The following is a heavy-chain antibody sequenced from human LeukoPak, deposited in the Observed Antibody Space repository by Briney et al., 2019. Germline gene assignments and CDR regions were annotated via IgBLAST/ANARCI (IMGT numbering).Heavy chain of an antibody. CDR1: GFPFSSYT. CDR2: ILNGNTV. J-gene: IGHJ4*02. Sequence: KAGGSLRLSRAASGFPFSSYTMNWVRQAPGKGLEWVSFILNGNTVSYADPVQGRFTISRDNAQNSVYLQMNSLRADDQAVYYCVRDHLWAFDYWGQGILVTVSS. CDR3: VRDHLWAFDY. D-gene: IGHD1-26*01. V-gene: IGHV3-21*01.